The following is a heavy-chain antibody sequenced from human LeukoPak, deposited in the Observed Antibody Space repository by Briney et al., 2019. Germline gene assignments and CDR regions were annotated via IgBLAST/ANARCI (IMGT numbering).Heavy chain of an antibody. Sequence: GGSLRLSCAASGFTFSSYEMNWVRQAPGKGLEWVSYISSSGSTIYYADSVKGRFTISRDNAKNSLYLQMNSLRAEDTAVYYCARRKVGTTKIYFDSWGQGTLVTVSS. D-gene: IGHD1-26*01. J-gene: IGHJ4*02. CDR3: ARRKVGTTKIYFDS. CDR1: GFTFSSYE. V-gene: IGHV3-48*03. CDR2: ISSSGSTI.